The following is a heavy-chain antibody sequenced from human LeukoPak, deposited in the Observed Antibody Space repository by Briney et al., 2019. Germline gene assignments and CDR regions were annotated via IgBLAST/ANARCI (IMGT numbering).Heavy chain of an antibody. D-gene: IGHD3-22*01. Sequence: GRSLRLSWEASGFTLSSYGMHWVRQAPGKGLEWVAVIWYDGSDKYYADSVKGRFSISRDNSKNTLYLQMNSLRAEDTAVYYCARELPPVVNFYFDSWGQGTLVTVSS. V-gene: IGHV3-33*01. CDR1: GFTLSSYG. CDR3: ARELPPVVNFYFDS. CDR2: IWYDGSDK. J-gene: IGHJ4*02.